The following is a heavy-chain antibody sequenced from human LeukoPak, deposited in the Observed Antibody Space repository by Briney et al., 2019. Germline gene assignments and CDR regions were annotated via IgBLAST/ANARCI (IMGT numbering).Heavy chain of an antibody. CDR3: AGGDRNGWYFDY. CDR2: INWNGGST. V-gene: IGHV3-20*04. J-gene: IGHJ4*02. CDR1: GFRFDDHG. D-gene: IGHD6-19*01. Sequence: GSLRLSCAASGFRFDDHGMSWVRQAPGKGLEWVSGINWNGGSTGYGDSVKGRFTISRDNAKNSLYLQMNSLRAEDTALYYCAGGDRNGWYFDYWGQGILVTVSS.